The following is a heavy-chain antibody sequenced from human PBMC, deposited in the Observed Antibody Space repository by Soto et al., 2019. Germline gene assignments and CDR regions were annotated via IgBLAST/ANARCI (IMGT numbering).Heavy chain of an antibody. Sequence: QVQLQESSPGLVKPSGTLSLTCAVSGGSISSSNWWSWVRQPPGKGLEWIGEMYHSGSTNHNPSLKSRVTISVDKSKNQFSLKLSSVTAADTAVYYCARAHCSGGSCYSVQHWFDPWGQGTLVTVSS. CDR3: ARAHCSGGSCYSVQHWFDP. CDR1: GGSISSSNW. CDR2: MYHSGST. V-gene: IGHV4-4*02. J-gene: IGHJ5*02. D-gene: IGHD2-15*01.